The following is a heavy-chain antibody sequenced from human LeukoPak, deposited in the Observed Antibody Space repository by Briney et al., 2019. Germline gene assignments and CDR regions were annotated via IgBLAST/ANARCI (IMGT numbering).Heavy chain of an antibody. CDR1: GFTFSYYW. D-gene: IGHD2-2*01. J-gene: IGHJ4*02. V-gene: IGHV3-74*01. CDR2: INSDGSST. CDR3: ARDWRYCSSTSCPQPFDY. Sequence: QPGGSLRLSCAASGFTFSYYWMHWVRHAPGKGLVWVSRINSDGSSTSYADSVKGRFTISRDNAKNTLYLQMNSLRVEDTAVYYCARDWRYCSSTSCPQPFDYWGQGTLVTVSS.